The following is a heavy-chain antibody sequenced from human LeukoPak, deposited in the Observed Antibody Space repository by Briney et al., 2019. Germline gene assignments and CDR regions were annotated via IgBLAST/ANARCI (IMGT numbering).Heavy chain of an antibody. CDR1: GFTFSNYA. CDR2: ISASGYTT. CDR3: AKDSEYWDMDV. V-gene: IGHV3-23*01. Sequence: PGGSLRLSCAASGFTFSNYAMSWLRQAPGKGLEWVSTISASGYTTHYPDSVKGRFSISRDSSKNTLYLQMNSLRAEDTAVYYCAKDSEYWDMDVWGKGTTVTVSS. D-gene: IGHD2-8*02. J-gene: IGHJ6*03.